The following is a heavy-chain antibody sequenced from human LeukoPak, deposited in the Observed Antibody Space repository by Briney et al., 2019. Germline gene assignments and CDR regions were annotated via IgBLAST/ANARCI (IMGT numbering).Heavy chain of an antibody. CDR2: IRSDGSNK. CDR3: AKDYSKTSYYGSGTYYRPNWFDP. Sequence: GGSLRLSCAASGFTFRSYGMSWVRQAPGKGLEWVAFIRSDGSNKYYADSVKGRFTISRDNSKNTLYLQMNSLRAEDTAVYYCAKDYSKTSYYGSGTYYRPNWFDPWGQGTLVTVSS. V-gene: IGHV3-30*02. CDR1: GFTFRSYG. D-gene: IGHD3-10*01. J-gene: IGHJ5*02.